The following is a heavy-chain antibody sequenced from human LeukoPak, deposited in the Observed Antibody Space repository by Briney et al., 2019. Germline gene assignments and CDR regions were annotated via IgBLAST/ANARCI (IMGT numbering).Heavy chain of an antibody. D-gene: IGHD1-26*01. CDR1: GFTFSSYG. CDR3: ASGRVGATNGDYFDY. CDR2: IWYDGSNK. V-gene: IGHV3-33*01. J-gene: IGHJ4*02. Sequence: PGRSLRLSCAASGFTFSSYGMHWVRQAPGKGLGWVAVIWYDGSNKYYADSVKGRFTISRDNSKNTLYLQMNSLRAEDTAAYYCASGRVGATNGDYFDYWGQGTLVTVSS.